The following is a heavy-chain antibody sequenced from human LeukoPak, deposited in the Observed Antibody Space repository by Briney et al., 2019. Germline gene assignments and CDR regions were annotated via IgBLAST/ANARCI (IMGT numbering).Heavy chain of an antibody. J-gene: IGHJ4*02. Sequence: PSETLSLTCTVSGGSISSGGYYWSWIRQHPGKGLEWIGYIYYSGSTYYNPSLKSRVTISVDTSKNQFSLKPSSVTAADTAVYYCARTNVDSSSWYRTHFDYWGQGTLVTVSS. CDR3: ARTNVDSSSWYRTHFDY. CDR1: GGSISSGGYY. CDR2: IYYSGST. V-gene: IGHV4-31*03. D-gene: IGHD6-13*01.